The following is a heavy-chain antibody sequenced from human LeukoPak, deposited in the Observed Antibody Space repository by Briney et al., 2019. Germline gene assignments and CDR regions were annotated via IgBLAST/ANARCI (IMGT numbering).Heavy chain of an antibody. Sequence: PGRSLRLSCAASGFTFSSYAMHWVRQAPGKGLEWVAVISYDGSNKYYADSVKGRFTISRDNSKNTLYLQMNSLRAEDTAVYYCARGPGGWLQFPMGYWGQGTLVTVSS. CDR1: GFTFSSYA. J-gene: IGHJ4*02. CDR2: ISYDGSNK. D-gene: IGHD5-24*01. CDR3: ARGPGGWLQFPMGY. V-gene: IGHV3-30-3*01.